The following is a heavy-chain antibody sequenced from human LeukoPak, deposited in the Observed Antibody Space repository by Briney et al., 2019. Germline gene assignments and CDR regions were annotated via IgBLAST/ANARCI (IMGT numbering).Heavy chain of an antibody. Sequence: GGSLRLSCAASGFTFSSFWMHWVRQAPEKGLMWVSRISSDGSSTTYADSVRGRFSISRDNAKNTLYLQMNSLRAEDTAMYYCARDSATGNFDSWGQGTLVTVSS. CDR2: ISSDGSST. CDR1: GFTFSSFW. D-gene: IGHD3-10*01. J-gene: IGHJ4*02. V-gene: IGHV3-74*01. CDR3: ARDSATGNFDS.